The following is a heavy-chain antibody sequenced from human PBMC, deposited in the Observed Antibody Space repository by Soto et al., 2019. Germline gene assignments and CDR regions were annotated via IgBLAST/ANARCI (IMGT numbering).Heavy chain of an antibody. CDR2: ISGSGGST. D-gene: IGHD2-15*01. V-gene: IGHV3-23*01. J-gene: IGHJ4*02. Sequence: GGSLRLSCAASGFTFSSYAMSWVRQAPGKGLEWVSAISGSGGSTYYADSVKGRFTISRDNSKNTLYLQMNSLRAEDTAVYYCAKDGYGGKQGGTLDYWGQGTLVTVSS. CDR3: AKDGYGGKQGGTLDY. CDR1: GFTFSSYA.